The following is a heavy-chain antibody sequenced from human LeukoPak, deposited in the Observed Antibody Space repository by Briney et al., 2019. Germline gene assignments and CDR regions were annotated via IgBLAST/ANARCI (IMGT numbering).Heavy chain of an antibody. CDR2: ISSSSYI. V-gene: IGHV3-21*04. Sequence: GGSLRLSCAASGFTFSSYSMNWVRQAPGKGLEWVSSISSSSYIYYADSVKGRFTISRDNAKNSLYLQMNSLRADDTAVYFCAKDTSYHGYWGQGTLVTVSS. CDR1: GFTFSSYS. CDR3: AKDTSYHGY. D-gene: IGHD3-16*02. J-gene: IGHJ4*02.